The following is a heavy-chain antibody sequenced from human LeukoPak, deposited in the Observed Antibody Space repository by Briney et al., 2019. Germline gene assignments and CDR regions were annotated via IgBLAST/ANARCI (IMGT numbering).Heavy chain of an antibody. V-gene: IGHV4-30-4*01. CDR3: ARKKRYCSSTSCYADAFDI. D-gene: IGHD2-2*01. J-gene: IGHJ3*02. CDR1: GGSISSGDYY. Sequence: SETLSLTCTVSGGSISSGDYYWIWIRQPPGKGLEWIGYIYYSGSTYYTPSLKSPVTISVDTSKNQFSLKLSSGTAADTAVYYCARKKRYCSSTSCYADAFDIWGQGTMVTVSS. CDR2: IYYSGST.